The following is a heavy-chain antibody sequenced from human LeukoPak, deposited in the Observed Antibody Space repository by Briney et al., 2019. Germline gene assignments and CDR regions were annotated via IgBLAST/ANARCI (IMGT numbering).Heavy chain of an antibody. CDR1: GFTFSSYG. Sequence: GGSLRLSCAASGFTFSSYGMHWVRQAPGEGLDWVAFIRYDGSNECYADSVKGRFTISRDNSENTLYLQMNSLTAEDTAVYYCVPDFDYWGXGTLVTVSS. V-gene: IGHV3-30*02. J-gene: IGHJ4*01. CDR3: VPDFDY. CDR2: IRYDGSNE.